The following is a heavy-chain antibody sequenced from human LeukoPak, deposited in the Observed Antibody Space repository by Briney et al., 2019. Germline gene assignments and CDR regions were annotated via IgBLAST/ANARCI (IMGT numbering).Heavy chain of an antibody. CDR2: IKQDGSEK. CDR3: ARDSDGSSWYLFDY. J-gene: IGHJ4*02. D-gene: IGHD6-13*01. V-gene: IGHV3-7*01. Sequence: GGSLRLSCAVSGFTFSSYWMSWVRQAPGKGLEWVANIKQDGSEKYYVDSVKGRFTISRDNAKNSLYLQMNSLRAEDTAVYYCARDSDGSSWYLFDYWGQGTLVTVSS. CDR1: GFTFSSYW.